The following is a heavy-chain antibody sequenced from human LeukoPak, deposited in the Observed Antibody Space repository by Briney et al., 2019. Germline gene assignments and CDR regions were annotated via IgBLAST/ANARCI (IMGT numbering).Heavy chain of an antibody. J-gene: IGHJ6*03. CDR3: ATWRYCSGGHCFGSYYMDV. V-gene: IGHV1-69*01. CDR1: GGTFSSYA. Sequence: ASVKVSCKASGGTFSSYAISWVRQAPGQGLEWMGGIIPIFGTANYAQKFQGRVTITADESTSTAYMELSSLRSEDTAVYYCATWRYCSGGHCFGSYYMDVWGKGTTVTVSS. CDR2: IIPIFGTA. D-gene: IGHD2-15*01.